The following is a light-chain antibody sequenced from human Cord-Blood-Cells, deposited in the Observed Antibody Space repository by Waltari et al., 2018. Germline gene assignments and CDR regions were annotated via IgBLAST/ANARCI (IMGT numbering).Light chain of an antibody. CDR3: QQYYSSPWT. CDR2: WAS. V-gene: IGKV4-1*01. CDR1: QSVLYSSNNKNY. J-gene: IGKJ1*01. Sequence: DIVMTQSPDSLAVSLGERATINCKSSQSVLYSSNNKNYLAWYQQKPGQPPKLLIYWASTRESWVPDRFSGSGSATYFTLTISSLQAEDVAVYYCQQYYSSPWTFGQGAKVEIK.